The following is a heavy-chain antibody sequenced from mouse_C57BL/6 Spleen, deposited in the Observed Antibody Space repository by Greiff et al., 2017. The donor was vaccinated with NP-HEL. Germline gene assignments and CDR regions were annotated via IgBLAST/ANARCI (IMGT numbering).Heavy chain of an antibody. CDR3: ARIYYDYHLAWFAY. J-gene: IGHJ3*01. CDR1: GYTFTDYY. V-gene: IGHV1-26*01. Sequence: EVKLQQSGPELVKPGASVKISCKASGYTFTDYYMNWVKQSHGKSLEWIGDINPNNGGTSYNQKFKGKATLTVDKSSSTAYMELRSLTSEDSAVYYCARIYYDYHLAWFAYWGQGTLVTVSA. D-gene: IGHD2-4*01. CDR2: INPNNGGT.